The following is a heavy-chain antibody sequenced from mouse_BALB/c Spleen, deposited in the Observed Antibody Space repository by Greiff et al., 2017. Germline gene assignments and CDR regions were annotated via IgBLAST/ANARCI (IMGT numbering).Heavy chain of an antibody. J-gene: IGHJ4*01. CDR3: ARSSGYLYYAMDY. CDR2: IDPANGNT. V-gene: IGHV14-3*02. CDR1: GFNIKDTY. D-gene: IGHD3-1*01. Sequence: VQLQQSGAELVKPGASVKLSCTASGFNIKDTYMHWVKQRPEQGLEWIGRIDPANGNTKYDPKFQGKATITADTSSNTAYLQLSSLTSEDTAVYYCARSSGYLYYAMDYWGQGTSVTVSS.